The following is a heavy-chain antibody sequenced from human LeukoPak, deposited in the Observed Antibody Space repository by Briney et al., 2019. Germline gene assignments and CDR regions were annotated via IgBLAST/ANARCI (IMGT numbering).Heavy chain of an antibody. CDR1: GGSISSGGYS. D-gene: IGHD3-10*01. CDR2: IYHSGST. J-gene: IGHJ5*02. V-gene: IGHV4-30-2*01. Sequence: PSETLSLTCAVSGGSISSGGYSWSWIRQPPGKGLEWIGYIYHSGSTYYNPSLKSRVTISVDTSKNQFSLKLSSVTAADTAVYYCARAKPLWFGELSGNWFDPWGQGTLVTVSS. CDR3: ARAKPLWFGELSGNWFDP.